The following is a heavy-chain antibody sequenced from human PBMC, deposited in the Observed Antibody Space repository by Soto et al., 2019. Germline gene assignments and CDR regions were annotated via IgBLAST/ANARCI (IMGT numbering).Heavy chain of an antibody. CDR2: ISGSGGST. CDR3: AKDRGSHYYDSSGYYPKHFDY. J-gene: IGHJ4*02. V-gene: IGHV3-23*01. Sequence: GGSLRLSCAAPGFTFSSYAMSWVRQAPGKGLEWVSAISGSGGSTYYADSVKGRFTISRDNSKNTLYLQMNSLRAEDTAVYYCAKDRGSHYYDSSGYYPKHFDYWGQGTLVTVSS. D-gene: IGHD3-22*01. CDR1: GFTFSSYA.